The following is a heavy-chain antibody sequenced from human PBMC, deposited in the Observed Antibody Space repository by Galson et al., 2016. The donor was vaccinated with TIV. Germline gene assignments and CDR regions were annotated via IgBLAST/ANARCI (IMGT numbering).Heavy chain of an antibody. V-gene: IGHV3-30*18. Sequence: SLRLSCAASGFNFSDLGMHWVRQAPGKGLEWVAVTSFDGSDNYDADSVKGRFTNSRDNFMNMLFLQMNSLRIEDTALYYCAKGGEEGSLIDFLGQRTLVTVSS. CDR1: GFNFSDLG. CDR2: TSFDGSDN. D-gene: IGHD3-10*01. J-gene: IGHJ4*02. CDR3: AKGGEEGSLIDF.